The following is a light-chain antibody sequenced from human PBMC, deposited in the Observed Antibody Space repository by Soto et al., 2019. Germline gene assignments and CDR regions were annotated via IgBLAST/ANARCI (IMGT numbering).Light chain of an antibody. Sequence: DIQMTQSPSSLSASVGDGVTISCRASQSIRRNLSRYQQKPGKAPRCLIYGASGLQSGVPSGLSGSGSGTDFTLTISSLQPEDFAAYYCQQSYSRTFGQGTKVDVK. V-gene: IGKV1-39*01. CDR1: QSIRRN. CDR3: QQSYSRT. J-gene: IGKJ1*01. CDR2: GAS.